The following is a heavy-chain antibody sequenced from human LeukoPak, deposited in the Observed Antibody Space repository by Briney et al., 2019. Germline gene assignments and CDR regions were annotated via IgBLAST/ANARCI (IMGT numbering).Heavy chain of an antibody. V-gene: IGHV1-2*02. CDR1: GYTFTGYY. J-gene: IGHJ6*02. Sequence: ASVKVSCKASGYTFTGYYMHWVRQAPGQGLEWMGWINPKSGATTYAQKFQDRVTLTRDTSINTAYMELSGLTSDDTAVFYCAKGATEGYYYYYGLDVWGQGTTVTVSS. CDR2: INPKSGAT. CDR3: AKGATEGYYYYYGLDV.